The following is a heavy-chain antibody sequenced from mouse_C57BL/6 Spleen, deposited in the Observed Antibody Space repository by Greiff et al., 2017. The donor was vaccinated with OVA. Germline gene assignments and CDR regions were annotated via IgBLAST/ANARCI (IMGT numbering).Heavy chain of an antibody. D-gene: IGHD1-1*01. Sequence: VQLQQSGAELVKPGASVKLSCKASGYTFTSYWMHWVKQRPGQGLEWIGMIHPNSGSTNYNEKFKSKATLTVDKSSSTAYMQLSSLTSEDSAVYYCARSDYYYGSDWYFDVWGTGTTVTVSS. CDR3: ARSDYYYGSDWYFDV. CDR1: GYTFTSYW. V-gene: IGHV1-64*01. J-gene: IGHJ1*03. CDR2: IHPNSGST.